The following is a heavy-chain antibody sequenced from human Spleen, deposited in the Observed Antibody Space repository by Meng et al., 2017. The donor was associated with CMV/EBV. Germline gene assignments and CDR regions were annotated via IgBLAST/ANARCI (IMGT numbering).Heavy chain of an antibody. J-gene: IGHJ5*02. V-gene: IGHV4-30-4*08. CDR3: ARVAHSNWFDP. CDR1: GGSISSGDYY. Sequence: VQRQGSGPGLVKPFQTLSLTCTVSGGSISSGDYYWSWIRQPPGKGLEWIGYIYYSGSTYYNPSLKSRVTISVDTSKNQFSLKLSSVTAADTAVYYCARVAHSNWFDPWGQGTLVTVSS. CDR2: IYYSGST. D-gene: IGHD4-11*01.